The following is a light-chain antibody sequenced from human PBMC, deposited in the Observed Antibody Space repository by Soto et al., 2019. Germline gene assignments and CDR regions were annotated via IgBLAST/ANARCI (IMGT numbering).Light chain of an antibody. CDR2: QVS. CDR3: SSYTTSSTLYV. CDR1: SSDVGNYNY. J-gene: IGLJ1*01. V-gene: IGLV2-14*01. Sequence: QSALPQPASVSGSPGQSITISCTGTSSDVGNYNYVSWYQQHPGKAPQLMIFQVSNRASGVSNRFSGSKSGDTASLTISGLQAEDEADYYCSSYTTSSTLYVFGTGTKVTVL.